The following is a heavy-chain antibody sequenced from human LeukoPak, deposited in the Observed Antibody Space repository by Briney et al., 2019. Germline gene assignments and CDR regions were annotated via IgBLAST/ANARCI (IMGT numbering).Heavy chain of an antibody. CDR1: GGTFSSYA. D-gene: IGHD3-3*01. CDR3: ASDSLRFLEWLFFDY. V-gene: IGHV1-69*04. Sequence: ASVKVSCKASGGTFSSYAISWVRQAPGQGLEWMGRIIPILGIANYAQKFQGRVTITADKSTSTAYMELSSLRSEGTAVYYCASDSLRFLEWLFFDYWGQGTLVTVSS. J-gene: IGHJ4*02. CDR2: IIPILGIA.